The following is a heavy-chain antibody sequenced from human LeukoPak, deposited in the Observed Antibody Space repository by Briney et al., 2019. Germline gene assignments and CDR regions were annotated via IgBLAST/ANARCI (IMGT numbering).Heavy chain of an antibody. CDR2: INHSGST. D-gene: IGHD3-16*02. Sequence: NPSETLSLTCAVYGGSFSGYYWSWIRQPPGKGLEWIGEINHSGSTNYNPSLKSRVTISVDTSKNQFSLKLSSVTAADTAVYYCAREVGPRVHLGRLSNHMDVWGKGTTVTVSS. CDR3: AREVGPRVHLGRLSNHMDV. J-gene: IGHJ6*03. V-gene: IGHV4-34*01. CDR1: GGSFSGYY.